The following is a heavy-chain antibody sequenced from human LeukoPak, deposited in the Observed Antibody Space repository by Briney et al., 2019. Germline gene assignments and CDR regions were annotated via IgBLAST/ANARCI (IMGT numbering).Heavy chain of an antibody. CDR3: ARVSAAGTGPDS. V-gene: IGHV4-61*01. CDR2: MSNSGHT. D-gene: IGHD6-13*01. Sequence: PSETLSLTCTVSGDSVNSANYYWSWIRQPPGTGLEWVGFMSNSGHTDSTPSLKSRVTISVDTSRSQFSLKLNSVTAADTAVYYCARVSAAGTGPDSWGQGTLVTVSS. CDR1: GDSVNSANYY. J-gene: IGHJ4*02.